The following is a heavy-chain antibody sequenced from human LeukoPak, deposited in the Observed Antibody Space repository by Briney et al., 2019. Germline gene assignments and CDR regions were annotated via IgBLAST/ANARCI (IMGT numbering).Heavy chain of an antibody. V-gene: IGHV4-59*01. CDR1: GGSISSYY. CDR2: IYYSGST. J-gene: IGHJ4*02. Sequence: PSETLSLTCTVSGGSISSYYWSWIRQPPGKGLEWTGYIYYSGSTNYNPSLKSRVTISVDTSKNQFSLKLSSVTAADTAVYYCASIAAAGTREIYFDYWGQGTLVTVSS. CDR3: ASIAAAGTREIYFDY. D-gene: IGHD6-13*01.